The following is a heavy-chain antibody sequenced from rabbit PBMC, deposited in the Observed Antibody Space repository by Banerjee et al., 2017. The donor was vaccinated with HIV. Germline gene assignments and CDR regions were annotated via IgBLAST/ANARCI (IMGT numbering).Heavy chain of an antibody. V-gene: IGHV1S40*01. CDR2: IYAGSSGST. J-gene: IGHJ4*01. CDR1: GFSFSSSYW. CDR3: ARDRASGGSTYDL. D-gene: IGHD8-1*01. Sequence: QSLEESGGDLVKPGASLTLTCTASGFSFSSSYWICWVRQAPGKGLEWIACIYAGSSGSTYYASWAKGRFTISKTSSTTVTLEMTSLTAVDTATYFCARDRASGGSTYDLWGPGTLVTVS.